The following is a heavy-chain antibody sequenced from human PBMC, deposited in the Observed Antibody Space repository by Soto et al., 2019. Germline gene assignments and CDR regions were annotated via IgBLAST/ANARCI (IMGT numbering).Heavy chain of an antibody. CDR1: GGSISSYY. CDR3: ARLRDLTGPYGMDV. J-gene: IGHJ6*02. D-gene: IGHD3-9*01. V-gene: IGHV4-59*01. Sequence: SETLSLTCTVSGGSISSYYWSWIRQPPGKGLEWIGYIYYSGSTNYNPSLKSRVTISVDTSKNQFSLKLSSVTAADTAVYYCARLRDLTGPYGMDVWGQGTTVTVSS. CDR2: IYYSGST.